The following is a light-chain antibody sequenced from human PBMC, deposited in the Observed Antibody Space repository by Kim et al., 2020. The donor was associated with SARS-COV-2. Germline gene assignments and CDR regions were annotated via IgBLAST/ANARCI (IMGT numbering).Light chain of an antibody. CDR3: QQYNNWLIT. V-gene: IGKV3-15*01. CDR2: GAS. Sequence: VSPGERAALSCRASQSVSSNLTWYQQKPGQAPRLLIYGASTRATGIPARFSGSGSGTEFTLTISSLQSEDFAVYYCQQYNNWLITFGQGTRLEIK. J-gene: IGKJ5*01. CDR1: QSVSSN.